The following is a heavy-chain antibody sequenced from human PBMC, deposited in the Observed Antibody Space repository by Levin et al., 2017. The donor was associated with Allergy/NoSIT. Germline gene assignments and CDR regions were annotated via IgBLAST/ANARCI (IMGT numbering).Heavy chain of an antibody. J-gene: IGHJ4*02. Sequence: GESLKISCAASGFTFSSYSMNWVRQAPGKGLEWVSSISSSSSYIYYADSVKGRFTISRDNAKNSLYLQMNSLRAEDTAVYYCARDRGEQLVDYWGQGTLVTVSS. CDR1: GFTFSSYS. V-gene: IGHV3-21*01. CDR3: ARDRGEQLVDY. CDR2: ISSSSSYI. D-gene: IGHD6-6*01.